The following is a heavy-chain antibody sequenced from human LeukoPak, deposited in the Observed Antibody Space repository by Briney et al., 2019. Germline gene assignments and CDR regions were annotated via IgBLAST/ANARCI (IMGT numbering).Heavy chain of an antibody. CDR1: GFTFSSYW. J-gene: IGHJ4*02. CDR2: INSDGSST. Sequence: GGSLRLSCAASGFTFSSYWMHWVRQAPGKGLVWFSRINSDGSSTSYADSVKGRFTISRDNAKNTLYLQMNSLRAEDTAVYYCAIGSGSYYTEVPFDYWGQGTLVTVSS. D-gene: IGHD3-10*01. CDR3: AIGSGSYYTEVPFDY. V-gene: IGHV3-74*01.